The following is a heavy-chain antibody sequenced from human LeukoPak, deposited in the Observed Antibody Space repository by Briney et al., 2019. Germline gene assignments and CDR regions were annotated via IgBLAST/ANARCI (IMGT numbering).Heavy chain of an antibody. Sequence: GSLRLSCAASGFSIKTYSMTWVRQAPGKGLEWVSYISSSSSTIYYADSVKGRFTISRDNAKNSLYLQMNSLRAEDTAVYYCAREYYDSSGTFDYWGQGTLVTVSS. J-gene: IGHJ4*02. CDR2: ISSSSSTI. CDR3: AREYYDSSGTFDY. D-gene: IGHD3-22*01. V-gene: IGHV3-48*01. CDR1: GFSIKTYS.